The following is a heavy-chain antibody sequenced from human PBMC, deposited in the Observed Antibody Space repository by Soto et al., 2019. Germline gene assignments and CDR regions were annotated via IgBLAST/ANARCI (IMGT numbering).Heavy chain of an antibody. CDR1: GFTFSSYA. Sequence: QVQLVESGGGVVQPGRSLRLSCAASGFTFSSYAMHWVRQAPGKGLEWVAVISYDGSNKYYADSVKGRFTISRDNSKNTLYLQMNSLRAEDTAVYYCARDREVRGVNRTLYYYYGMDVWGQGTTVTVSS. J-gene: IGHJ6*02. D-gene: IGHD3-10*01. CDR2: ISYDGSNK. CDR3: ARDREVRGVNRTLYYYYGMDV. V-gene: IGHV3-30-3*01.